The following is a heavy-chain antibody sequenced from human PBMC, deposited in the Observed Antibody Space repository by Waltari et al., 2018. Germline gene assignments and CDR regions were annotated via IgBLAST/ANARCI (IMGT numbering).Heavy chain of an antibody. J-gene: IGHJ4*02. CDR2: IYYSGST. Sequence: QVQLQESGPGLVQPSQTLSLTCNVSGDSISSGGYYWSWIRQHPGKGLKWIGYIYYSGSTYNNPSLKSLVTISVDTSKNQFSLKLNSVTAADTAVYYCARVDYSNYGFDYWGQGALVTVSS. CDR3: ARVDYSNYGFDY. D-gene: IGHD4-4*01. V-gene: IGHV4-31*01. CDR1: GDSISSGGYY.